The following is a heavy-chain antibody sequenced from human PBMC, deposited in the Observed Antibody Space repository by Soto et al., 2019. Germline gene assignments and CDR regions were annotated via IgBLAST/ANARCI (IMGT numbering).Heavy chain of an antibody. CDR3: ARVPRWVAKMFRYYYYGMDV. J-gene: IGHJ6*02. CDR2: INHSGST. D-gene: IGHD5-12*01. CDR1: GGSFSGYY. Sequence: SETLSLTCAVYGGSFSGYYWSWIRQPPGKGLEWIGEINHSGSTNYNPSLKSRVTISVDTSKNQFSLKLSSVTAADTAVYYCARVPRWVAKMFRYYYYGMDVWGQGTTVTVSS. V-gene: IGHV4-34*01.